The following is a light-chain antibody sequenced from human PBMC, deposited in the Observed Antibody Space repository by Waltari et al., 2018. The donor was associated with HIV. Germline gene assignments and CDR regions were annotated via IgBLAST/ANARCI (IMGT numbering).Light chain of an antibody. CDR1: SSDVAGYNY. CDR2: DVS. V-gene: IGLV2-14*01. J-gene: IGLJ1*01. Sequence: QSALTQPASVSGSPGQSITIFCTGTSSDVAGYNYISWYQQQPGEAPKVLIYDVSKRPSGVSNRFSGSKSANTASLSISGRQAEDEADYYCTSYRRGNSYVFGTGTTVTVV. CDR3: TSYRRGNSYV.